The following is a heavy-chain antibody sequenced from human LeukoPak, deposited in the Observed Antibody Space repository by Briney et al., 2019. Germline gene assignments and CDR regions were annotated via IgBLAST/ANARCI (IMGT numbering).Heavy chain of an antibody. Sequence: PSETPSLTCTVSGDSITSGTSYWGWIRQPPGKGLEWIGSIYSGSTYYSPSLKSRLSISVDTSKNQFSLSLTSVTAADTAVYYCARHGGGIAATVSRPLDFWGQGTLVTVSS. CDR3: ARHGGGIAATVSRPLDF. CDR1: GDSITSGTSY. V-gene: IGHV4-39*01. D-gene: IGHD6-13*01. J-gene: IGHJ4*02. CDR2: IYSGST.